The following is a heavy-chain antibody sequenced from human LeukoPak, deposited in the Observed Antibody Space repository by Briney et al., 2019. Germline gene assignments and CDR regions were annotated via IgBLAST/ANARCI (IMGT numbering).Heavy chain of an antibody. J-gene: IGHJ4*02. CDR3: ARDRYGDGFAHFDY. Sequence: ASVKVSCKASGYTFTNYAMHCGRQVPGQGLEWMGWITPSGATNYPQKFQGRVAITRDTSITTAYMDLSRLTSDDTAVYYCARDRYGDGFAHFDYWGQGALVTVSS. CDR1: GYTFTNYA. CDR2: ITPSGAT. D-gene: IGHD5-24*01. V-gene: IGHV1-2*02.